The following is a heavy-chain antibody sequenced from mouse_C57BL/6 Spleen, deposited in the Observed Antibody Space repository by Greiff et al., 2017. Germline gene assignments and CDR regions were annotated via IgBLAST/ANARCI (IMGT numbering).Heavy chain of an antibody. Sequence: QVQLQQPGTELVKPGASVKLSCKASGYTFTSYWMHWVKQRPGQGLEWIGNINPSNGGTNYNEKFKSKATLTVDKPSSTAYMQLSSLTSEDSAVYYCARSFYGYDGAWFAYWGQGTLVTVSA. CDR2: INPSNGGT. CDR1: GYTFTSYW. V-gene: IGHV1-53*01. D-gene: IGHD2-2*01. J-gene: IGHJ3*01. CDR3: ARSFYGYDGAWFAY.